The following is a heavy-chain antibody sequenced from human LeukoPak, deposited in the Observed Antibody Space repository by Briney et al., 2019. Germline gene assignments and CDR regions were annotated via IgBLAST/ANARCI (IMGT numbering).Heavy chain of an antibody. J-gene: IGHJ6*04. CDR2: ITSSSSYI. CDR3: AELGITMIGGV. Sequence: PGGSLRLSCAASGFTFSSYTMNWVRQAPGKGLEWVSSITSSSSYIYYADSVKGRFTISRDNAKNSLYLQMNSLRAEDTAVYYCAELGITMIGGVWGKGTTVTISS. CDR1: GFTFSSYT. V-gene: IGHV3-21*01. D-gene: IGHD3-10*02.